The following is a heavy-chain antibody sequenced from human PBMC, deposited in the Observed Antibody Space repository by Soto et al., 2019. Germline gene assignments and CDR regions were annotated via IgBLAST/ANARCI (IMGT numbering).Heavy chain of an antibody. D-gene: IGHD3-3*01. V-gene: IGHV1-69*06. J-gene: IGHJ6*02. Sequence: SVKVSCKASGGTFSSYAISWVRQAPGQGLEWMGGIIPIFGTANYAQKFQGRVTITADKSTSTAYMELSSLRSEDTAVYYCASWSGYYTPYGYYYYGMDVWGQGTTVTVSS. CDR1: GGTFSSYA. CDR2: IIPIFGTA. CDR3: ASWSGYYTPYGYYYYGMDV.